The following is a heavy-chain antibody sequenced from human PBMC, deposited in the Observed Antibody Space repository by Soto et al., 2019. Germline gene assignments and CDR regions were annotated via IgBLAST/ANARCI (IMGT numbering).Heavy chain of an antibody. D-gene: IGHD2-8*01. V-gene: IGHV3-48*04. Sequence: GGSLRLSCAASVFTFSSYWMHWVRQAPGKGLEWVSYISSRSSTIFYADSVKGRFTISRDNVKNSLYLQMNSLRAEDTAVYYCASGTNGAFFVYWGQGILVTVSS. J-gene: IGHJ4*02. CDR3: ASGTNGAFFVY. CDR2: ISSRSSTI. CDR1: VFTFSSYW.